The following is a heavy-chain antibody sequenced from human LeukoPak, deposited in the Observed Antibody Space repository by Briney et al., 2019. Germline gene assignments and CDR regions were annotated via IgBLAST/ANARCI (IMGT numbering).Heavy chain of an antibody. D-gene: IGHD1-26*01. V-gene: IGHV3-30*02. Sequence: PGGSLRFSCAASGFTFSSYGMHWVRQAPGKGLVWVTFILYDGSHEYYADSVKGRFTSSRDNSKNTLYLQMNSLRPEDTAVYYCAKGGEGGSHRYFEYWGQGTLVTVSS. J-gene: IGHJ4*02. CDR1: GFTFSSYG. CDR3: AKGGEGGSHRYFEY. CDR2: ILYDGSHE.